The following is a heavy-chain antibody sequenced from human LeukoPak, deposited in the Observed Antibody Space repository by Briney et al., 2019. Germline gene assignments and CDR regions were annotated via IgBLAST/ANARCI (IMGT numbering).Heavy chain of an antibody. CDR3: ARQLQQGWLQFADDY. D-gene: IGHD5-24*01. Sequence: PGGSLRLSCAASGFTFSSYAMHWVRQAPGKGLEWVAVISYDGSNKYYADSVKGRFTISRDNSKNSLYLQMNSLRAEDAAVYYCARQLQQGWLQFADDYWGQGTLVTVSS. V-gene: IGHV3-30-3*01. CDR1: GFTFSSYA. CDR2: ISYDGSNK. J-gene: IGHJ4*02.